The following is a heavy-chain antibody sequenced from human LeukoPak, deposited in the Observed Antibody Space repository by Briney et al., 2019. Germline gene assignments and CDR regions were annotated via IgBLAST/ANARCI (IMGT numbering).Heavy chain of an antibody. V-gene: IGHV4-4*07. Sequence: SETRSLTCTVSGGSISSYYWSWIRQPAGKGLEWIGRIYTSGSTNYDPSLKSRVTISVDTSKNQFSLKLSSVTAADTAVYYCARHYDSSGYYPYYFDYWGQGTLVTVSS. CDR2: IYTSGST. J-gene: IGHJ4*02. CDR3: ARHYDSSGYYPYYFDY. D-gene: IGHD3-22*01. CDR1: GGSISSYY.